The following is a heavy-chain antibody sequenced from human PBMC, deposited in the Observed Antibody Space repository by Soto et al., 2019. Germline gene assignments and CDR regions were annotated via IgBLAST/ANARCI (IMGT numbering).Heavy chain of an antibody. Sequence: SVKVSCKASGGTFSSYAINWVRQAPGQGLEWMGGSIPIFGTANYAQKFQGRVTITADESTSTAYMELSSLRSEDTAVYYCAKDYYVSGSYWAPVDVNSFCGQRTSVTGSS. CDR2: SIPIFGTA. V-gene: IGHV1-69*13. D-gene: IGHD3-10*01. CDR3: AKDYYVSGSYWAPVDVNSF. J-gene: IGHJ6*02. CDR1: GGTFSSYA.